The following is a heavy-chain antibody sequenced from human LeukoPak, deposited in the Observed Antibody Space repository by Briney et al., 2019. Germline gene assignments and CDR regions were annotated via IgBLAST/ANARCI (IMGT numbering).Heavy chain of an antibody. CDR2: IYSSGST. CDR1: GVSISSTNSY. V-gene: IGHV4-39*07. J-gene: IGHJ4*02. D-gene: IGHD2-15*01. Sequence: SETLSLTCTVSGVSISSTNSYWGWIRQSPRTGLEWVGNIYSSGSTYYSPSLKSRVTISIDTSENQFSLKLTSVPAADTAVYYCARKREGPATGIDYWGQGTLVTVSS. CDR3: ARKREGPATGIDY.